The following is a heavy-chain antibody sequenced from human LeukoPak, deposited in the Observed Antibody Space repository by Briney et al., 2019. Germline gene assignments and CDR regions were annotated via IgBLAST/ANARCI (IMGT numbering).Heavy chain of an antibody. CDR3: ARFGAYSFDS. CDR2: IHYSGST. Sequence: PSETLSLTCTVSGGSISGYYWSWIRQPPGNGLDLIGYIHYSGSTNYKPSLKSRVTISVDTSKTHFSLKLSSVTAADTAVYYCARFGAYSFDSWGQGSLVTVSS. J-gene: IGHJ4*02. D-gene: IGHD3-10*01. V-gene: IGHV4-59*01. CDR1: GGSISGYY.